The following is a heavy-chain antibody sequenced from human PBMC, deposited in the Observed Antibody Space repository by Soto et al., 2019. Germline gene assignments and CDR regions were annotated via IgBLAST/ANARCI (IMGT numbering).Heavy chain of an antibody. Sequence: GGSLRLSCAASAFTSNGYSMYWVRQAPGKGLEWVAGLSYDGTSEYYADSIKGRFTVSRDNPKNTLSLEMNSLRPDDTAVYYCARDREQRRVSGMDVWGQGTTVTVSS. CDR1: AFTSNGYS. CDR2: LSYDGTSE. D-gene: IGHD6-19*01. J-gene: IGHJ6*02. V-gene: IGHV3-30*14. CDR3: ARDREQRRVSGMDV.